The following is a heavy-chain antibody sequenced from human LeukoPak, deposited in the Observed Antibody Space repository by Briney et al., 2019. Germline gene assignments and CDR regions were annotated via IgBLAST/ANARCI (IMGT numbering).Heavy chain of an antibody. CDR1: GGSISSYY. J-gene: IGHJ6*03. D-gene: IGHD6-13*01. Sequence: SETLSLTCTVSGGSISSYYWSWIRQPAGKGLEWIGRIYTSGSTNYNPSLKSRVTMSVDTSKNQFSLKLSSVTAADTAVYYCAREVAAAVSYDCYYYMDVWGKGTTVTVSS. V-gene: IGHV4-4*07. CDR2: IYTSGST. CDR3: AREVAAAVSYDCYYYMDV.